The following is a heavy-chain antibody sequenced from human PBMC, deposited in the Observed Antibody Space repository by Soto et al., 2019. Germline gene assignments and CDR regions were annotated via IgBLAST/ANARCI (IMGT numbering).Heavy chain of an antibody. D-gene: IGHD3-10*01. CDR1: GVSLTSGNW. V-gene: IGHV4-4*02. J-gene: IGHJ4*02. Sequence: QVKLQESGPGLATPSGTLSLTCAVSGVSLTSGNWWTWVRQSPQRGLEYIGEIFHDGTANYYPSFERRVAMSVDTSWNQFSLKLTSVTAADTAVYFCARLVYDTRLNYMYFDFWGPGTLVTVSS. CDR3: ARLVYDTRLNYMYFDF. CDR2: IFHDGTA.